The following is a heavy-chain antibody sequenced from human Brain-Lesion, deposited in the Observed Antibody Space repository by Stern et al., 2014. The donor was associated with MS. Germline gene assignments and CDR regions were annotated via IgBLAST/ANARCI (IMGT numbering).Heavy chain of an antibody. CDR1: GYTLTELS. D-gene: IGHD1-26*01. CDR3: ATLSPGAGGNYYRHFDY. CDR2: FDPEDGET. J-gene: IGHJ4*02. V-gene: IGHV1-24*01. Sequence: VQLVQSGAVVKKPGASVKVSCKVSGYTLTELSMHWVRQAPRKGLEWMGGFDPEDGETIYAQKFQGGVTMAEDTSTDTAYMELSSLRSEDTAVYYCATLSPGAGGNYYRHFDYWGQGTLVTVSS.